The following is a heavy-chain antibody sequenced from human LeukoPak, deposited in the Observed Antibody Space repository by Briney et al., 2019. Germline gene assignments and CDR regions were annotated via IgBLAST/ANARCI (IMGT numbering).Heavy chain of an antibody. Sequence: SETLSLTCTVSGGSISSDYWSWIRQPPGKGLEWIGHIYYSGGTNYNPSLKSRVTISVDTSKNQFSLKLNSVTAADTAVYYCARQTGYFRYWGQGTLVAVSS. CDR1: GGSISSDY. V-gene: IGHV4-59*08. CDR3: ARQTGYFRY. D-gene: IGHD3-10*01. CDR2: IYYSGGT. J-gene: IGHJ1*01.